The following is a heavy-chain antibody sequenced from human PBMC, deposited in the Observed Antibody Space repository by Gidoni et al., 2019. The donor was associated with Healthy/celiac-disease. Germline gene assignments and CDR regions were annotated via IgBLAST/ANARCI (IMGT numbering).Heavy chain of an antibody. J-gene: IGHJ4*02. D-gene: IGHD3-16*01. Sequence: QVQRVQSGAEVTKPGSAAMVPCKASGGTFSSYAISWVRQAPGQGLEWMGGIIPIIGTANYAQKFQGRVTITADESTSTAYMELSSLRSEDTAVYYCARDVARALGYWGQGTLVTVSS. CDR1: GGTFSSYA. CDR2: IIPIIGTA. V-gene: IGHV1-69*01. CDR3: ARDVARALGY.